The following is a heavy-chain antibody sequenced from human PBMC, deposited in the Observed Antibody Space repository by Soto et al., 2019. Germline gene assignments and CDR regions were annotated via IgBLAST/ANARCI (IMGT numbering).Heavy chain of an antibody. Sequence: GASVKVSCKASGYTFTSYAMHWVRQASGQRLEWMGWINAGNGNTKYSQKFQGRVTITRDTSASTAYMELSSLRSEDTAVYYCARSVVVPAAIIYWFDPWGQGTLVTVSS. D-gene: IGHD2-2*02. CDR1: GYTFTSYA. V-gene: IGHV1-3*01. CDR2: INAGNGNT. CDR3: ARSVVVPAAIIYWFDP. J-gene: IGHJ5*02.